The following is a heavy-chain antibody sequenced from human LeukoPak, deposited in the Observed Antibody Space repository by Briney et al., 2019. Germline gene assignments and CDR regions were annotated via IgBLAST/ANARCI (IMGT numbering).Heavy chain of an antibody. J-gene: IGHJ4*02. CDR1: GYTFTSYG. Sequence: GASVNVSCKASGYTFTSYGICWVRQAPGQGLEWMGWISTYNGNTNHEQNLQGRVTMTTDTSTSTAYMELRSLRSNDTAVYYCARGTVSTRPFDYWGQGTLVTVSS. CDR3: ARGTVSTRPFDY. V-gene: IGHV1-18*01. CDR2: ISTYNGNT. D-gene: IGHD4-17*01.